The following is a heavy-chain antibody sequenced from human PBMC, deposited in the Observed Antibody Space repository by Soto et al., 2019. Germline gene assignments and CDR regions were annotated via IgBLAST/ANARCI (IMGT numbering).Heavy chain of an antibody. CDR3: ARDSERFLEGDYYGMDV. V-gene: IGHV3-23*01. Sequence: GGSLRLSCAASGFTFSSYAMSWVRQAPGKGLEWVSAISGSGGSTSYADSVKGRFTISRDNSKNTLYLQMNSLRAEDTAVYYCARDSERFLEGDYYGMDVWGQGTTVTVSS. D-gene: IGHD3-3*01. J-gene: IGHJ6*02. CDR1: GFTFSSYA. CDR2: ISGSGGST.